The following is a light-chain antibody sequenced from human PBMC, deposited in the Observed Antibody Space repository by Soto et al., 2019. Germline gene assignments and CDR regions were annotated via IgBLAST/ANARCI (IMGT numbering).Light chain of an antibody. J-gene: IGKJ3*01. V-gene: IGKV1-33*01. Sequence: DIQMTQSPSFLSASVGDRVTITCQASQDISYYLNWYQQKPGKAPKLLIYDASNLETGVPSRFSGSGSGTHFTYTISSLQPEDIATYYCQQYDNLLLSTFGPGTKVDIK. CDR1: QDISYY. CDR2: DAS. CDR3: QQYDNLLLST.